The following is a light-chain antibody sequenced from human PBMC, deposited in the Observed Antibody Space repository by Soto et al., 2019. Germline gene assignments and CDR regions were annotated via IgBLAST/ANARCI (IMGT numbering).Light chain of an antibody. Sequence: EIVMTQSPATLSVSPGERATLSCRASQSVSSSLAWYQQKPGQAPRLLIYGASTRATGIPARFSGSGSGTEFTLTISSLQSEDFAVYDCQQYNNWPWTFGQGTKVDIK. V-gene: IGKV3-15*01. CDR3: QQYNNWPWT. CDR1: QSVSSS. J-gene: IGKJ1*01. CDR2: GAS.